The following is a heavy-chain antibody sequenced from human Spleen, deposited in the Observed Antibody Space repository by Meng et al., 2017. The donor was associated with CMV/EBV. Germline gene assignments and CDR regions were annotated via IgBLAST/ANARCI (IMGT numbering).Heavy chain of an antibody. Sequence: GESLKISCEASGFIFDDYGMTWVRQAPGKGLEWVSGINWDGSSTGYADSVKGRFTISRDNDKNTLYLQMNSLRAEDTAVYYCAKYADYSNYVPGGMDVWGQGTTVTVSS. D-gene: IGHD4-11*01. CDR2: INWDGSST. CDR3: AKYADYSNYVPGGMDV. J-gene: IGHJ6*02. CDR1: GFIFDDYG. V-gene: IGHV3-20*04.